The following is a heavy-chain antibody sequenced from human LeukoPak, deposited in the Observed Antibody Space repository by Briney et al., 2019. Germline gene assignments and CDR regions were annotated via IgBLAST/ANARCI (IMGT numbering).Heavy chain of an antibody. V-gene: IGHV4-39*01. J-gene: IGHJ4*02. CDR3: AREEGITMVRDRFDY. CDR1: GGSISSRSYY. CDR2: IYHSGST. D-gene: IGHD3-10*01. Sequence: SETLSLTCTVSGGSISSRSYYWGWIRQPPGKGLEWIGSIYHSGSTYYNPSLKSRVTISVDKSKNQFSLKLSSVTAAGTAVYYCAREEGITMVRDRFDYWGQGTLVTVSS.